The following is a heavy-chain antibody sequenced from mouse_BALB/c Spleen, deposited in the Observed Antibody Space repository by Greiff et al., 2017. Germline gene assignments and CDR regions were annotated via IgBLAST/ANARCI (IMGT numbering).Heavy chain of an antibody. Sequence: QVQLKQSGAELVRPGSSVKISCKASGYAFSSYWMNWVKQRPGQGLEWIGQIYPGDGDTNYNGKFKGKATLTADKSSSTAYMQLSSLTSEDSAVYFCARGDYDRVFAYWGQGTLVTVSA. D-gene: IGHD2-4*01. V-gene: IGHV1-80*01. CDR1: GYAFSSYW. J-gene: IGHJ3*01. CDR2: IYPGDGDT. CDR3: ARGDYDRVFAY.